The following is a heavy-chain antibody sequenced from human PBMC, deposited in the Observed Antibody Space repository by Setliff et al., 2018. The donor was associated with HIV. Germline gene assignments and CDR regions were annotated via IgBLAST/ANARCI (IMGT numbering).Heavy chain of an antibody. CDR3: ARPRNGYYHLEY. CDR1: GYIFSNYE. J-gene: IGHJ4*02. CDR2: VNPKSVST. V-gene: IGHV1-8*01. D-gene: IGHD3-3*01. Sequence: GASVKVSCKASGYIFSNYEINWVRQATGQGLEWMGWVNPKSVSTGYAPNFQGRVTMTWNTSINTAYMELSSLRSEDTAVYFCARPRNGYYHLEYWGQGTPVT.